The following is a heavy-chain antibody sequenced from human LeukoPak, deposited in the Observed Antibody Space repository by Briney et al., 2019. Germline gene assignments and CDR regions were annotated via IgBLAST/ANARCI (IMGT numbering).Heavy chain of an antibody. CDR2: IRYDGGKE. CDR3: AKVPIVVLYYGMDV. D-gene: IGHD2-2*01. V-gene: IGHV3-30*02. J-gene: IGHJ6*02. Sequence: PGGSLRLSCAASGFTFSSYGMHWVRQAPGQGLEWVALIRYDGGKEYYADSVKGRFTISRDNSKNTLYLQMNSLRAEDTAVYYCAKVPIVVLYYGMDVWGQGTTVTVSS. CDR1: GFTFSSYG.